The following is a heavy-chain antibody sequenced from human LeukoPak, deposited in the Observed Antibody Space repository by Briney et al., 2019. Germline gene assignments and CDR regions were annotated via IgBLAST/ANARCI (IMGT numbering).Heavy chain of an antibody. CDR3: ANEYSKGDV. Sequence: GGSLRLSCAASGFTFSGFAMSWVRQAPGKGLEWVSAISSSGGSTYYADSVKGRFTISRDNSKNTLYLQMNSLRAEDAAVYYCANEYSKGDVWGQGTMVTVSS. CDR1: GFTFSGFA. J-gene: IGHJ3*01. V-gene: IGHV3-23*01. CDR2: ISSSGGST. D-gene: IGHD4-11*01.